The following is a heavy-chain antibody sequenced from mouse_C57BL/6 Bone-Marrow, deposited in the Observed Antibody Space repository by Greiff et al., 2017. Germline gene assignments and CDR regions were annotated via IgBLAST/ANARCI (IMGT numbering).Heavy chain of an antibody. CDR3: ARLVRGWYFDV. CDR2: ISNLAYSI. Sequence: EVKLMESGGGLVQPGGSLKLSCAASGFTFSDYGMAWVRQAPRKGPEWVAFISNLAYSIYYADTVTGRFTISRENAKNTLYQEMSSLRSEDTAMYYCARLVRGWYFDVWGTGTTVTVSS. CDR1: GFTFSDYG. V-gene: IGHV5-15*01. D-gene: IGHD2-14*01. J-gene: IGHJ1*03.